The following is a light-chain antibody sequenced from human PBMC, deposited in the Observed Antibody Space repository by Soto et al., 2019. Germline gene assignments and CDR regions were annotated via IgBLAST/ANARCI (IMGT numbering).Light chain of an antibody. V-gene: IGLV7-46*01. CDR2: DTS. J-gene: IGLJ2*01. CDR3: LLSYSGARQGV. Sequence: QAVVTQEPSLTVSPGGTVTLTCGSSTGAVTSGHYPYWCQQKPGQAPRTLIYDTSNKHSWTPARFSGSLLGGKAALTLSGAQPEDEAEYYCLLSYSGARQGVFGGGTKLTVL. CDR1: TGAVTSGHY.